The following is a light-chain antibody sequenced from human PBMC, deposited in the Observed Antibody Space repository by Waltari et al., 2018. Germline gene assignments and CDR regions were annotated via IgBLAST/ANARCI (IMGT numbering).Light chain of an antibody. Sequence: DIVMTQSPDSLAVYLGARATIHCKSSQSVLYSSDNKNYLAWYQQKPGQPPKLLIYWASTRESGVPDRFSGSGSGTDFTLTISSLQAEDVAVYYCHQYYGSPYTFGQGTKLEIK. CDR1: QSVLYSSDNKNY. CDR3: HQYYGSPYT. CDR2: WAS. J-gene: IGKJ2*01. V-gene: IGKV4-1*01.